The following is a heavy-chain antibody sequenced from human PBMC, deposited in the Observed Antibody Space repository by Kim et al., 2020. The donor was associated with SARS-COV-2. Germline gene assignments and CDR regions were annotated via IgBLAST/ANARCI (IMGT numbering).Heavy chain of an antibody. D-gene: IGHD4-17*01. CDR3: AKTGRATVNTFSFDY. Sequence: DSVKGRFTNSRDNSKNPLYLQMNSLRAEDTAVYYCAKTGRATVNTFSFDYWGQGTLVTVSS. V-gene: IGHV3-23*01. J-gene: IGHJ4*02.